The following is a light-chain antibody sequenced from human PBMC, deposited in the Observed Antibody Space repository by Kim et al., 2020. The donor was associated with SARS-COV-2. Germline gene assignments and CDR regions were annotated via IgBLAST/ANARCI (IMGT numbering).Light chain of an antibody. CDR2: AAS. Sequence: EIVLTQSPGTLSLSPGERATLSCRASQSVTKNYLAWYQQKPGQAPRLLIYAASTRATGIPDRFSGSGSGTDFTLTISRLEPEDFAVYYCQQYGGSPDTFGQGTKLEI. J-gene: IGKJ2*01. CDR1: QSVTKNY. V-gene: IGKV3-20*01. CDR3: QQYGGSPDT.